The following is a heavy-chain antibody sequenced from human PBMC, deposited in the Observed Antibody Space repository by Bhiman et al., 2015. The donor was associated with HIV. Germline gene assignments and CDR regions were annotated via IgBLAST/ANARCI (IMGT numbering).Heavy chain of an antibody. CDR2: INEDGTER. V-gene: IGHV3-7*01. D-gene: IGHD3-16*01. CDR3: ATMSRWGAGTLEY. J-gene: IGHJ4*02. Sequence: EVQLVESGGGLVRPGGSLRLSCVVSGFTFGSYWMTWVRQAPGKGLEWVANINEDGTERYYVDSVKGRFTISRDNAKNSLYLQMNSLRAEDTAVYYCATMSRWGAGTLEYWGQGILVTVSS. CDR1: GFTFGSYW.